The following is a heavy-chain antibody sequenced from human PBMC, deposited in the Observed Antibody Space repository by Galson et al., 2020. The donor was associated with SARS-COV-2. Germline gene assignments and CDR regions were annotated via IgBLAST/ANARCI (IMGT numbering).Heavy chain of an antibody. CDR1: GFTFSSYA. V-gene: IGHV3-30-3*01. CDR3: AREAGGGDGWFDP. Sequence: GGSLRLSYAASGFTFSSYAMHWVRQAPGKGLEWVAVISYDGSNKYYADSVKGRFTISRDNSKNTLYLQMNSLRAEDTAVYYCAREAGGGDGWFDPWGQGTLVTVSS. CDR2: ISYDGSNK. J-gene: IGHJ5*02. D-gene: IGHD2-21*01.